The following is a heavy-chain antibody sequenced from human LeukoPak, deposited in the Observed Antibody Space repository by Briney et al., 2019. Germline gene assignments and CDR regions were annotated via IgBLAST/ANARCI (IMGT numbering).Heavy chain of an antibody. CDR3: ARVTYGDYPLYYYYYYMDV. CDR1: GGSFSGYY. D-gene: IGHD4-17*01. Sequence: PSETLSLTCAVYGGSFSGYYWSWIRQPPGKGLEWIGEINHSGSTNYNPSLKSRVTISVDTSKNQFSLKLSAVTAADTAVYYCARVTYGDYPLYYYYYYMDVWGKGTTVTVSS. CDR2: INHSGST. J-gene: IGHJ6*03. V-gene: IGHV4-34*01.